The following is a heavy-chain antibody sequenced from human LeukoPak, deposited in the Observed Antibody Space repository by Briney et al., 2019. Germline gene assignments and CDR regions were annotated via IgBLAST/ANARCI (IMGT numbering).Heavy chain of an antibody. CDR3: ATDRTGDRYVFTV. CDR1: GGSVTSSSYY. J-gene: IGHJ3*01. CDR2: VYASGTT. D-gene: IGHD1-1*01. V-gene: IGHV4-39*02. Sequence: SETLSLTCAVSGGSVTSSSYYWRWIRQPPGKGLEYIGTVYASGTTYDNPSLKTRLTISVDTSRNHFSLRLASVTASDTAVYYCATDRTGDRYVFTVWGQRTMVTVS.